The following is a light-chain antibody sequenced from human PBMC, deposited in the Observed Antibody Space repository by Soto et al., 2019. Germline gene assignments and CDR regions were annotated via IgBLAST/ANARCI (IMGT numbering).Light chain of an antibody. CDR1: HIVTSNY. J-gene: IGKJ1*01. V-gene: IGKV3-20*01. CDR3: QQYGSSPGT. CDR2: GAS. Sequence: EIVLTQSPGTLSSSPGERATLSCRASHIVTSNYLAWYQQKPGQAPRLLIFGASIRATGLPGRFSGGGSGADFTLTISRLEPEDVAVYYCQQYGSSPGTFGQGTKVEIK.